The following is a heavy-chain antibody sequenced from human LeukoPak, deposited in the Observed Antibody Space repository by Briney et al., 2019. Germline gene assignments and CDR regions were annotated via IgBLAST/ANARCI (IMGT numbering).Heavy chain of an antibody. Sequence: GGSLRLSCAASGFTFNIYSMNWVRQAPGKGLEWVSSISSTSSHKYYADSVKGRFTVSRDDAKNSLYLQMTSLRAEDTAVYYCAREFADSWGQGTLVIVSS. J-gene: IGHJ4*02. CDR1: GFTFNIYS. CDR2: ISSTSSHK. CDR3: AREFADS. V-gene: IGHV3-21*01.